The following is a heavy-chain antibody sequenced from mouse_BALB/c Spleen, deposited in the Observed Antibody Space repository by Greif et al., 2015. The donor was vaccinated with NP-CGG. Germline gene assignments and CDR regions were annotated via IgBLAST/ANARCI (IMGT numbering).Heavy chain of an antibody. CDR2: IDPETGGT. Sequence: QVQLQQSGAELVRPGASVTLSCEASGYTFTDYEMHWVKQTPVHGLEWIGAIDPETGGTAFNQKFKGKATLTADKSSSTASMERRGLASEGSSVYCCTGTTAFAYWGQGTLVTVSA. CDR1: GYTFTDYE. V-gene: IGHV1-15*01. CDR3: TGTTAFAY. J-gene: IGHJ3*01. D-gene: IGHD1-2*01.